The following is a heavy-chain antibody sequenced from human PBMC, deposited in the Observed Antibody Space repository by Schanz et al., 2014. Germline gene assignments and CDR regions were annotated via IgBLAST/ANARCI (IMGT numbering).Heavy chain of an antibody. CDR2: ISGYNGNA. CDR3: ARGTPFLCDY. D-gene: IGHD3-16*01. V-gene: IGHV1-18*01. J-gene: IGHJ4*02. Sequence: QVYLVQSGAEVKKPGASVKVSCKASGYSFSSYGFNWVRQAPGQGLEWVGWISGYNGNANYARKLQDRVTMTTDTSTSTAYMELRSLRSDDTAVYYCARGTPFLCDYWGQGTLVTVSS. CDR1: GYSFSSYG.